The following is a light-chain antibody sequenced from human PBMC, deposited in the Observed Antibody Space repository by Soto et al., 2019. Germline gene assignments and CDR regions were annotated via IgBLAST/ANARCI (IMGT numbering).Light chain of an antibody. V-gene: IGKV1-39*01. CDR3: QQSYSTPNP. J-gene: IGKJ5*01. Sequence: DIHMAQAPSSLSASVGDIVTITCRASQSIGRFLNWYQQKPGKAPKLLIYAASSLQSGVPSRFSGSGSGTDFTLTISSLQPEDFATYYCQQSYSTPNPFGQGTRLEIK. CDR2: AAS. CDR1: QSIGRF.